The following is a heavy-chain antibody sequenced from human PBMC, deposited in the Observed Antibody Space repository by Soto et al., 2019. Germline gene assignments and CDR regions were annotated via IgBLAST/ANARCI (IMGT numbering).Heavy chain of an antibody. J-gene: IGHJ5*01. V-gene: IGHV3-30-3*01. CDR3: ARENYNGGFDS. CDR1: GFTFSSYA. D-gene: IGHD1-7*01. CDR2: ISYDGSNK. Sequence: VGSLRLSCAASGFTFSSYAMHWVRQAPGKGLEWVAVISYDGSNKYYADSVKGRFTISRDNSKNTLYLQMNSLRAEDTAVYYCARENYNGGFDSWGQGTPVTVSS.